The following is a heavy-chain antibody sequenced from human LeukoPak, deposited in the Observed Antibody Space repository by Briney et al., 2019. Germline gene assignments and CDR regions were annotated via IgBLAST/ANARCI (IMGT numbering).Heavy chain of an antibody. D-gene: IGHD1-1*01. CDR3: ANNWNLDY. CDR2: ISNSGDST. J-gene: IGHJ4*02. V-gene: IGHV3-23*01. Sequence: PGGSLRLSCAASRFTFSSYAMGWVRQAPGKGLEYVSAISNSGDSTYYADSVKGRFTISRDNSKSTLYLQMNSLRAEDTAVYYCANNWNLDYWGQGTLVTVSS. CDR1: RFTFSSYA.